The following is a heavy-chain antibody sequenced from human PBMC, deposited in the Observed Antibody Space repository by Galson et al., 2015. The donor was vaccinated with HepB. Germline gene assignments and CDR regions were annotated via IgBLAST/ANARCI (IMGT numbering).Heavy chain of an antibody. CDR3: ASEEVGATSTFRRYFDS. CDR1: GFSRYW. J-gene: IGHJ4*02. Sequence: SLRLSCAASGFSRYWMHWVRQVPGKGLVWVSRFNSDGSSTSYADSVKGRFTISRDNAKNTLYLQMNSLRAEDTAVYYCASEEVGATSTFRRYFDSWGQGTLVTVSS. CDR2: FNSDGSST. V-gene: IGHV3-74*01. D-gene: IGHD3-16*01.